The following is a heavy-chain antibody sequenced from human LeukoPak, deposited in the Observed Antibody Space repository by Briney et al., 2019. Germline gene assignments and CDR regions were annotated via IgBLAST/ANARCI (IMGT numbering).Heavy chain of an antibody. J-gene: IGHJ4*02. CDR1: GFTFSRYW. CDR3: ARDPDSSGWSSIEY. V-gene: IGHV3-74*01. D-gene: IGHD6-19*01. CDR2: INSDGRST. Sequence: PGGCLRLSCAASGFTFSRYWMHWVRQAPGKGLVWVSRINSDGRSTNYADSVKGRFTISRDNAKNTLYLQMNSLRAEDTAAYYCARDPDSSGWSSIEYWGQGTLVTVSS.